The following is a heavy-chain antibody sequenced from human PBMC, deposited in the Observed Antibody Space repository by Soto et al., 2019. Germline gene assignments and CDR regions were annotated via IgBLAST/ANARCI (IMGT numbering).Heavy chain of an antibody. V-gene: IGHV3-23*01. Sequence: LRLSCAASGFTFSTYPMSWVRQAPGKGLEWVSGISGSGISTYYTDSVKGRFTISRDNSAYAVYLQMNNLRVDDTAVYYCAKDAVAGDGVWLAHAWGRGTAVTVSS. J-gene: IGHJ5*02. D-gene: IGHD4-17*01. CDR2: ISGSGIST. CDR3: AKDAVAGDGVWLAHA. CDR1: GFTFSTYP.